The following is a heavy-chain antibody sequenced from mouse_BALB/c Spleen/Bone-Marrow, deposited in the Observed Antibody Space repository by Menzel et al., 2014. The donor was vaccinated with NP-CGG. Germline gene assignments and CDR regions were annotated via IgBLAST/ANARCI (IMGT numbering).Heavy chain of an antibody. D-gene: IGHD1-2*01. J-gene: IGHJ2*01. Sequence: EVKLQESGGGLVQPGGSLNLACVASGFDFGRYWMSWVRQAPGKGLEWIGEINPGSSTINYSPSLKDKFIMSRDNAKNTLYLQMRKVRSEDTALYYCARLGCYGYHDNWGQGTTLTVSS. V-gene: IGHV4-2*02. CDR2: INPGSSTI. CDR3: ARLGCYGYHDN. CDR1: GFDFGRYW.